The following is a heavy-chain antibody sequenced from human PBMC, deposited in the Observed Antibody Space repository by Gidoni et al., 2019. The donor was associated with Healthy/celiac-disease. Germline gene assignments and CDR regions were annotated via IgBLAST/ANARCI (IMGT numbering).Heavy chain of an antibody. CDR2: INSDASST. CDR1: GFPFRSYG. J-gene: IGHJ6*02. D-gene: IGHD3-9*01. Sequence: EVQLVESGGGLVQPGGSLRLSCAASGFPFRSYGLHWVRQAPGKGLRWVSRINSDASSTSYADSVKGRFTISRDNAKNTLYLQMNSLRAEDTAVYYCVRYDILTLRDYYYGMDVWGQGTTVTVSS. V-gene: IGHV3-74*01. CDR3: VRYDILTLRDYYYGMDV.